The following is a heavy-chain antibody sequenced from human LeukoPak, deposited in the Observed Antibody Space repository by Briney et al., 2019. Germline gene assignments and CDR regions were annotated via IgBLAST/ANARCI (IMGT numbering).Heavy chain of an antibody. CDR2: IRYDGSNK. Sequence: PGGALRLSCAASGFTFSSYGMHWVRQAPGKGLEWVAFIRYDGSNKYYADSVKGRFTISRDNSKNTLYLQMNSLRAEDTAVYYCAKNKDYGDYVYDYWGQGTLVTVSS. CDR1: GFTFSSYG. V-gene: IGHV3-30*02. D-gene: IGHD4-17*01. J-gene: IGHJ4*02. CDR3: AKNKDYGDYVYDY.